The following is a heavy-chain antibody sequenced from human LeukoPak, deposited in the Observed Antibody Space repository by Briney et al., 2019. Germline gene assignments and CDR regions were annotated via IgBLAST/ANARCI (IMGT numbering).Heavy chain of an antibody. V-gene: IGHV2-70*11. J-gene: IGHJ3*02. CDR2: IDWDDDK. CDR1: GFSLSTSGMC. D-gene: IGHD6-13*01. Sequence: RASGPTLVNPTQTLTLTCAFSGFSLSTSGMCVSWIRQPPGKALEWLARIDWDDDKYYSTSLKTRLTISKDTSKNQVVLTMTNMDPVDTATYYCARIAYSSSVNDAFDIWGQGTMVTVPS. CDR3: ARIAYSSSVNDAFDI.